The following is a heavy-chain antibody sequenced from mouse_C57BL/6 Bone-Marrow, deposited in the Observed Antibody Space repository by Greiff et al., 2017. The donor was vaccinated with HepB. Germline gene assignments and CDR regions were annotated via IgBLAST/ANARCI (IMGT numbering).Heavy chain of an antibody. V-gene: IGHV1-64*01. CDR2: IHPNSGST. D-gene: IGHD2-4*01. J-gene: IGHJ2*01. CDR3: ARDGELRGYYFDY. CDR1: GYTFTSYW. Sequence: QVQLQQPGAELVKPGASVKLSCKASGYTFTSYWMHWVKQRPGQGLEWIGMIHPNSGSTNYNEKFKSKATLTVDKSSSTAYMQLSSLTSEDSAVYYCARDGELRGYYFDYWGQGTTLTVSS.